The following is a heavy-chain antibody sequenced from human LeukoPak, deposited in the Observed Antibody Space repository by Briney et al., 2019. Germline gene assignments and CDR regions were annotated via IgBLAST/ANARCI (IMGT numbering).Heavy chain of an antibody. D-gene: IGHD3-10*01. Sequence: GGSLRLSCAASGFTFSSYAMSWVRQAPGKGLEWVSAISGSGGSTYYADSVKGRFTISRDNSKNTLYLQMNGLRAEDTAVYYCAKGPITMVRGVITPFDYWGQGTLVTVSS. J-gene: IGHJ4*02. V-gene: IGHV3-23*01. CDR3: AKGPITMVRGVITPFDY. CDR2: ISGSGGST. CDR1: GFTFSSYA.